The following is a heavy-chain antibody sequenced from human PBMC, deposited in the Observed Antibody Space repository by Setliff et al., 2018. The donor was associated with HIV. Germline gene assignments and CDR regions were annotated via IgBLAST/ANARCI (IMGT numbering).Heavy chain of an antibody. D-gene: IGHD3-22*01. V-gene: IGHV1-69*10. CDR2: IIPILGIA. Sequence: SVKVSCKASGYTFTSYAISWVRQAPGQGLEWMGGIIPILGIANYAQKFQGRVTITADESTSTAYMELSGLRSEDTAVYYCASAPYDSSGYYYDYWGQGTLVTVSS. J-gene: IGHJ4*02. CDR3: ASAPYDSSGYYYDY. CDR1: GYTFTSYA.